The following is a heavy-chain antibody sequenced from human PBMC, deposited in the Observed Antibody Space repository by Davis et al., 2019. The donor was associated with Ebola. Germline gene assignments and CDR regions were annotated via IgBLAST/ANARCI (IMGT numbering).Heavy chain of an antibody. CDR2: NSAYNVNT. CDR3: ASTSTMVQGVGAGY. V-gene: IGHV1-18*04. J-gene: IGHJ4*02. CDR1: GYIFSPYG. D-gene: IGHD3-10*01. Sequence: ASVKVSCKASGYIFSPYGFTMVRQAPAQGLEWMGWNSAYNVNTNYAQNLQGRVTMTTDTSPSTAYMELRSLRSDDTAVYYCASTSTMVQGVGAGYWGQGTLVTVSS.